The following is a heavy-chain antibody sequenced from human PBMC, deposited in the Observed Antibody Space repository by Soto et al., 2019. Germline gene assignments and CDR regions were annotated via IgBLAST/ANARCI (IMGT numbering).Heavy chain of an antibody. CDR2: IYPGDSDT. V-gene: IGHV5-51*01. CDR1: GYRFSTYW. J-gene: IGHJ4*02. Sequence: GESLKISCNASGYRFSTYWIGWVRQRPGKGPEWMAIIYPGDSDTRENPSFQGQVTISADKSSNTVHLQWRSLKASDNAIYYCARLGGIVDTGTWIQWGKGTPVTVSS. CDR3: ARLGGIVDTGTWIQ. D-gene: IGHD1-26*01.